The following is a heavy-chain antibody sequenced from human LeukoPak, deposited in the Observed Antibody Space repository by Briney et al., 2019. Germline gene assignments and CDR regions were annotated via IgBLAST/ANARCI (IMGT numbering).Heavy chain of an antibody. V-gene: IGHV3-21*04. CDR2: ISSSSSYI. J-gene: IGHJ6*03. CDR3: ARAVVPAATTYYYYYYMDV. CDR1: GFTFSSYS. Sequence: PGGSLRLSCAASGFTFSSYSMNWVRQAPGKGLEWVSSISSSSSYIYYADSVKGRFTISRDNAKNSLYLQMNSLRAEDTAVYYCARAVVPAATTYYYYYYMDVWGKGTTVTISS. D-gene: IGHD2-2*01.